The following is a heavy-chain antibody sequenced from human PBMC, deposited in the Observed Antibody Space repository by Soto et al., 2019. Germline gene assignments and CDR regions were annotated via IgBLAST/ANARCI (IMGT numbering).Heavy chain of an antibody. CDR1: GYTFTTYY. V-gene: IGHV1-46*01. Sequence: QVQLVQSGAEVKKPGASVKVSCKASGYTFTTYYMHWVRQAPGQGLEWMGIISPDGGRTSYAQKFQXXXTMXRDTSTSTVYMELSSLRSEDTAVYYCATRDPGHYWGQGTLVTVSS. CDR3: ATRDPGHY. J-gene: IGHJ4*02. CDR2: ISPDGGRT.